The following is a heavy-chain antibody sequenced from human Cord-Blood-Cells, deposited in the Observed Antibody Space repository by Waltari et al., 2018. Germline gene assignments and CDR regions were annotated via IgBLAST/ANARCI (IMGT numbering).Heavy chain of an antibody. J-gene: IGHJ4*02. V-gene: IGHV1-69*01. CDR3: AREMAVRVAVAGTPYFDY. CDR1: GGTFSSYA. D-gene: IGHD6-19*01. Sequence: QVQLVQSGAEVKKPGSSVKVSCKASGGTFSSYAISWVRQAPGQGLEWMGGIIPIFGTANYAQKFQGRVTITADESTSTAYMELSSLRSEDTAVYYCAREMAVRVAVAGTPYFDYWGQGTLVTVSS. CDR2: IIPIFGTA.